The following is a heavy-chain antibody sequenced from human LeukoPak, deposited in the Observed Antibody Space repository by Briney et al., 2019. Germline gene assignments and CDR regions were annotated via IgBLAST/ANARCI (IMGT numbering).Heavy chain of an antibody. CDR2: QRAYSGNT. J-gene: IGHJ5*02. V-gene: IGHV1-18*01. D-gene: IGHD3-10*01. Sequence: ASVKVSCKASGYTFTSYGIRWVRQPPGKGLEGMGWQRAYSGNTKYAQKLRGRVTIPTDTSTHTAYVALKGRRSDDAPVYSCVRVFRYYGSGNWNWFDPWSQGTLVTASA. CDR1: GYTFTSYG. CDR3: VRVFRYYGSGNWNWFDP.